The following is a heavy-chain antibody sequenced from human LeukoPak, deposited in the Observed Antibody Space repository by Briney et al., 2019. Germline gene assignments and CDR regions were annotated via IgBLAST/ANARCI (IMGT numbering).Heavy chain of an antibody. CDR2: KKEDGSAK. D-gene: IGHD5-12*01. J-gene: IGHJ4*02. CDR1: GFTFSSYW. CDR3: VRDSPGYGAYDFD. Sequence: GGSLRLSCAASGFTFSSYWMSWVRKAPGKGLEWVANKKEDGSAKYYVDSVKGRFTISRDNAKNSLYLQMNNLSAEDTAVYYCVRDSPGYGAYDFDWGQGTLVTVSS. V-gene: IGHV3-7*01.